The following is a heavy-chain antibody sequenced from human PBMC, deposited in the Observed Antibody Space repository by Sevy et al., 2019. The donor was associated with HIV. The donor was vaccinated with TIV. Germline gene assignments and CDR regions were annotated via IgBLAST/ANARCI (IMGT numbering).Heavy chain of an antibody. J-gene: IGHJ6*02. CDR2: IGGSGGST. D-gene: IGHD3-3*01. CDR1: GFTFSSYA. Sequence: GGSLRLSCVASGFTFSSYAMSWVRQAPGKGLEWVSAIGGSGGSTYYADSVKGRFTISRDNSKNTLYLQMNSLRAEDTAVYYCAKRPDFGVVIPTGVMDVWGQGTPVTVSS. CDR3: AKRPDFGVVIPTGVMDV. V-gene: IGHV3-23*01.